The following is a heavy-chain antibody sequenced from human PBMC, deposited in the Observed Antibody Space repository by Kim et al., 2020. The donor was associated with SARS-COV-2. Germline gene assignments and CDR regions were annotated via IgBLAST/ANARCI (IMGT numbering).Heavy chain of an antibody. D-gene: IGHD3-22*01. J-gene: IGHJ4*01. V-gene: IGHV4-38-2*02. CDR3: ARVTYYYDSSGYPDY. Sequence: SETLSLTCTVSGYSISSGYYWGWIRQPPGKGLEWIGSIYHSGSTYYNPSLKSRVTISVDTSKNQFSLKLSSVTAADTAVYYCARVTYYYDSSGYPDYWG. CDR2: IYHSGST. CDR1: GYSISSGYY.